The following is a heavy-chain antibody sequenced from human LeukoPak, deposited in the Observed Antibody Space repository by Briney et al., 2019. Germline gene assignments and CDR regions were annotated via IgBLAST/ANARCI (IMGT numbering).Heavy chain of an antibody. Sequence: SETLSLTCTVSGGSISSYYWSWIRQPPGKGLEWIGYIYYSGSTNYNPSLKSRVTISVDTSKNQFSLKLSPVTAADTAVYYCARGARSGSSAYGYWGQGTLVTVSS. V-gene: IGHV4-59*01. J-gene: IGHJ4*02. CDR2: IYYSGST. D-gene: IGHD1-26*01. CDR3: ARGARSGSSAYGY. CDR1: GGSISSYY.